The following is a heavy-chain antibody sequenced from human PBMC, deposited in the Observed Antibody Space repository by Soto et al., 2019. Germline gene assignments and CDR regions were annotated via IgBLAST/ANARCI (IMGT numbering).Heavy chain of an antibody. CDR1: GYTFTGYY. CDR2: INPNSGDT. Sequence: ASVKVSCKASGYTFTGYYMHWVRQAPGQGLQWMGWINPNSGDTNYAQKFQGRVTMTRDTSITTAYLDLSRLRSDDTAVYYCARTYSKSSRPSYGMDVWGQGTTVTVSS. J-gene: IGHJ6*02. V-gene: IGHV1-2*02. D-gene: IGHD6-6*01. CDR3: ARTYSKSSRPSYGMDV.